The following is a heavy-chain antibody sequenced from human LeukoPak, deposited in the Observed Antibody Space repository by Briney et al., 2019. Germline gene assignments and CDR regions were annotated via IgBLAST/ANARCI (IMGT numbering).Heavy chain of an antibody. CDR3: ARGLSDILTGYYSFPDY. Sequence: SETLSLTCAVYGGSFSGYYWSWIRQPPGKGLEWIGEINHSGSTNYNPSLKSRVTISVDTSKNQFSLKLSSVTAADTAVYYCARGLSDILTGYYSFPDYWGRGTLVTVSS. CDR1: GGSFSGYY. V-gene: IGHV4-34*01. J-gene: IGHJ4*02. CDR2: INHSGST. D-gene: IGHD3-9*01.